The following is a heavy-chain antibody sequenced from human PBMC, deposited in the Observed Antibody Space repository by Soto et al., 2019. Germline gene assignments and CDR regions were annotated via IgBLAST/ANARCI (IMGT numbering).Heavy chain of an antibody. D-gene: IGHD1-7*01. CDR3: ARAGDWNYVQDF. V-gene: IGHV3-74*01. J-gene: IGHJ4*02. CDR2: INSDGTRI. Sequence: GGSLRLPCAASGFTFTNYRIHWVRQAPGKGLVWVARINSDGTRINYADSVKGRFTISRDNAKNTVFLQMNSLRDEDSAVYFCARAGDWNYVQDFWGQGTLVTVSS. CDR1: GFTFTNYR.